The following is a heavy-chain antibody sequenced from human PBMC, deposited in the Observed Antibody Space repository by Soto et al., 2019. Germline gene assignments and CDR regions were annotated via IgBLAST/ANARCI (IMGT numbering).Heavy chain of an antibody. Sequence: QVQLVQSGAEVKKPGASVKVSCKVSGYTLTELSMHWVRQAPGKGLEWMGGFDPEDGETIYAQKFQDRVTMTEDTSTDTAYMDLSSLRSEDTAVYYCATDYYDSSGYEFDYWGQGTLVTVSS. J-gene: IGHJ4*02. D-gene: IGHD3-22*01. V-gene: IGHV1-24*01. CDR2: FDPEDGET. CDR1: GYTLTELS. CDR3: ATDYYDSSGYEFDY.